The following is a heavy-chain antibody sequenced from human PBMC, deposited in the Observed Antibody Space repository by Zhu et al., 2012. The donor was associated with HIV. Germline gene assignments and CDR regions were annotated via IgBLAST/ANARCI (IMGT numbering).Heavy chain of an antibody. CDR2: ILGTGTA. CDR3: ARARGVAGTGYFDF. J-gene: IGHJ4*02. Sequence: QVHLQESGPGLVKPSETLSLTCTVSGGSISNYYWTWMRQPAGKGLEWIGRILGTGTAYYNPSLESRVTMSVDTSKNQFSLKVTSVTAADTAIYYCARARGVAGTGYFDFWGQGNSGHRSPQ. D-gene: IGHD6-19*01. CDR1: GGSISNYY. V-gene: IGHV4-4*07.